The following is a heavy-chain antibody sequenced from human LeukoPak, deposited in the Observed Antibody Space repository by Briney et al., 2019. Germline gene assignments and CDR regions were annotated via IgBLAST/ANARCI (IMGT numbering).Heavy chain of an antibody. CDR1: GYTFTGYY. V-gene: IGHV1-2*02. Sequence: GASVKVSCKASGYTFTGYYMHWVRQAPGQGLEWMGWINPNSGGTNYAQKFQGRVTMTGDTSISTAYMELSRLRSDDTAVYYCARERTLTSCYDYWGQGTLVTVSS. CDR3: ARERTLTSCYDY. D-gene: IGHD2-15*01. J-gene: IGHJ4*02. CDR2: INPNSGGT.